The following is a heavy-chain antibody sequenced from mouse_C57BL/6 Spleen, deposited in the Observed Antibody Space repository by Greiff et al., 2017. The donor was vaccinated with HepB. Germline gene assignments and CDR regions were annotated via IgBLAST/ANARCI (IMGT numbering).Heavy chain of an antibody. CDR1: GYSFTGYY. V-gene: IGHV1-42*01. D-gene: IGHD1-1*01. CDR2: INPSTGGT. J-gene: IGHJ4*01. CDR3: ARSDYYGSSPRAMDY. Sequence: EVKLVESGPELVKPGASVKISCKASGYSFTGYYMNWVKQSPEKSLEWIGEINPSTGGTTYNQKFKAKATLTVDKSSSTAYMQLKSLTSEDSAVYYCARSDYYGSSPRAMDYWGQGTSVTVSS.